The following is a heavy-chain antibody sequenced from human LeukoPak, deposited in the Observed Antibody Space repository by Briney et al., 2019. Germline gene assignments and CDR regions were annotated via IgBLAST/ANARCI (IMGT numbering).Heavy chain of an antibody. Sequence: SQTLSLTCTVSGGSISSGGYSWTWFRHHPGKGLEWIGYIYYSGSTYYNPSLKSRVTISVDTSKNQFSLKLSSVTAADTAVYYCARGEQQLDYNWFDPWGQGTLVTVSS. CDR1: GGSISSGGYS. J-gene: IGHJ5*02. D-gene: IGHD6-13*01. CDR3: ARGEQQLDYNWFDP. CDR2: IYYSGST. V-gene: IGHV4-31*03.